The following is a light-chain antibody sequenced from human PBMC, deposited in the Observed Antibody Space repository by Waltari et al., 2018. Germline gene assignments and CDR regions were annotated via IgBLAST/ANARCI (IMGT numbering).Light chain of an antibody. V-gene: IGLV1-51*01. J-gene: IGLJ2*01. CDR3: GTWDNSQYTPVV. CDR2: GNN. CDR1: NSDIGTNS. Sequence: QSVLTQPPSVSAAPGQKVTISCPGSNSDIGTNSVSWYQQPPGTAPKLLIYGNNKRPSGIPDRFSCAKSGTSATLGITGLQTGDEADYYCGTWDNSQYTPVVFGGGTKLTVL.